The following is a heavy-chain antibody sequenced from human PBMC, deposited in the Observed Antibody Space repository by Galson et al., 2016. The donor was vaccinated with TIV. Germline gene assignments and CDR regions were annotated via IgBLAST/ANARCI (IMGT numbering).Heavy chain of an antibody. CDR3: AKRPIITIFGAGSNYCDS. D-gene: IGHD3-3*01. Sequence: SLRLSCAAPGFTFRSYTMNWVRQAPGKGLEWVSVITTTVPNTYYADSLKGRFTISRDNSKNILYLQMNSLRAEDTAVYYCAKRPIITIFGAGSNYCDSWGQGTLVTVSS. J-gene: IGHJ4*02. CDR1: GFTFRSYT. V-gene: IGHV3-23*01. CDR2: ITTTVPNT.